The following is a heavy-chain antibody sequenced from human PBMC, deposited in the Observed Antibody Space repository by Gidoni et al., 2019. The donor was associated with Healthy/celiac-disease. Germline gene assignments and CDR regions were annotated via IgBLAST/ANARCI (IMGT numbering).Heavy chain of an antibody. CDR2: MSSSGSTI. D-gene: IGHD3-16*02. CDR1: GSTFRDYY. Sequence: QVQLVESGGGLVKPGWSLRLSCAASGSTFRDYYMSWIRQAPGKGLEWVSYMSSSGSTIYYADSVKGRFTISRDNAKNSLYLQMNSLRAEDTAVYYCARERYDYVWGSYLNSNDAFDIWGQGTMVTVSS. J-gene: IGHJ3*02. CDR3: ARERYDYVWGSYLNSNDAFDI. V-gene: IGHV3-11*01.